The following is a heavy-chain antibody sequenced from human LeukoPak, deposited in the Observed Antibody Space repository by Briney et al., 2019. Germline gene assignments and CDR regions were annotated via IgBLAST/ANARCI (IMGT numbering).Heavy chain of an antibody. CDR3: ARVPVGGSFDP. D-gene: IGHD3-16*01. V-gene: IGHV4-59*01. Sequence: SETLSLTCTVSGGSISSYYWSWIRQPPGKGLEWIGYIYYSGSTNYNPSLKSRVTISVDTSKNQFSLKLSSVTAADMAVYYCARVPVGGSFDPWGQGTLVTVSS. CDR1: GGSISSYY. CDR2: IYYSGST. J-gene: IGHJ5*02.